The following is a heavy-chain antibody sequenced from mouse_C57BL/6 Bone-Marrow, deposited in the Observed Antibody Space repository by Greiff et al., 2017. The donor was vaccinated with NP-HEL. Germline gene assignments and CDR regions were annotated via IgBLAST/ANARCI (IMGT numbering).Heavy chain of an antibody. CDR3: ASPPAIVTHYYAMDY. V-gene: IGHV2-2*01. D-gene: IGHD2-5*01. J-gene: IGHJ4*01. CDR2: IWSGGST. CDR1: GFSLTSYG. Sequence: QVQLQQSGPGLVQPSQSLSITCTVSGFSLTSYGVHWVRQSPGKGLEWLGVIWSGGSTDYNAAFISRLSISKDNSKSQVFFNMNSLQADDTAIYYCASPPAIVTHYYAMDYWGQGTSVTVSS.